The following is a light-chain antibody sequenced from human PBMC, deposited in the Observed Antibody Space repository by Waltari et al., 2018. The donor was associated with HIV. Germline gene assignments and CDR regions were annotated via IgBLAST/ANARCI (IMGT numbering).Light chain of an antibody. CDR1: ALPNQY. CDR3: QSADSSGTVV. J-gene: IGLJ2*01. V-gene: IGLV3-25*03. Sequence: SYELTQPPSVSVSPGQTARLTCSGDALPNQYAYWYKKKPGQAPVLVIYKDNERPSGIPERISGSSSGTTVTLTISGVQAEDEADYYCQSADSSGTVVFGGGTKLTVL. CDR2: KDN.